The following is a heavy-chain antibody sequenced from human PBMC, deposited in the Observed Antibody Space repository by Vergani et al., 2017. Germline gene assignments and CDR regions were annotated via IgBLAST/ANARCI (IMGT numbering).Heavy chain of an antibody. J-gene: IGHJ4*02. D-gene: IGHD3-10*01. CDR1: GGSISSNNC. CDR2: ICHTEDT. CDR3: AVLPRVNLVGGEIVTKRTFDY. Sequence: QVQLQESGPGLVKPSQTLSLTCTVSGGSISSNNCWTWVRQPPGKGLEWIGEICHTEDTKYSPSLKSRVTVSRDTAKNQFSLNLMSVTAADTAMYYCAVLPRVNLVGGEIVTKRTFDYWSQGSLVTVSS. V-gene: IGHV4/OR15-8*02.